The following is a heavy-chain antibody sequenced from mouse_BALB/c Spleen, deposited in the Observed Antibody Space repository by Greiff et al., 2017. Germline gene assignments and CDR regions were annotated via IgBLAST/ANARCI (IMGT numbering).Heavy chain of an antibody. Sequence: EVQLVESGGGLVQPGGSLKLSCAASGFTFSSYGMSWVRQTPDKRLELVATINSGGSTYYPDSVKGRFTISRDNARNILYLQMSSLRSEDTAMYYCARDYYGSSYGYFDYWGQGTTLTVSS. J-gene: IGHJ2*01. CDR1: GFTFSSYG. V-gene: IGHV5-6-5*01. CDR3: ARDYYGSSYGYFDY. D-gene: IGHD1-1*01. CDR2: INSGGST.